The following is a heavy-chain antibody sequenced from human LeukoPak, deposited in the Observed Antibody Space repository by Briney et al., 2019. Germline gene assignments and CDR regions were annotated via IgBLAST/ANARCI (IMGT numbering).Heavy chain of an antibody. CDR2: IVYDGSNE. CDR1: GFTFSSYG. J-gene: IGHJ4*02. D-gene: IGHD5-12*01. CDR3: AKDPGLRLKYFDY. Sequence: GGSLRLSCAASGFTFSSYGMHWVRQAPGKGLEWVAIIVYDGSNEDYADSVKGRFTISRDNSKNTLYLQMNSLRAEDTAVYYCAKDPGLRLKYFDYWGQGTLVTVSS. V-gene: IGHV3-30*18.